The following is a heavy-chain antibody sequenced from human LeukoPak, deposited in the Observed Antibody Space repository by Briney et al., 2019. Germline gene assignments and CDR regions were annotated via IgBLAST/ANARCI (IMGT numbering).Heavy chain of an antibody. CDR2: MFTVLNTA. J-gene: IGHJ5*02. Sequence: SVKVSCKASGGTFNNDAISWVRQAPGQGFEWMGQMFTVLNTADYAQKFEGKITISADTSTNTAYMGLSSLRSEDTAVYYCASLHGIDACHIRDRWGQGTLVTVSS. CDR1: GGTFNNDA. D-gene: IGHD2-2*01. CDR3: ASLHGIDACHIRDR. V-gene: IGHV1-69*04.